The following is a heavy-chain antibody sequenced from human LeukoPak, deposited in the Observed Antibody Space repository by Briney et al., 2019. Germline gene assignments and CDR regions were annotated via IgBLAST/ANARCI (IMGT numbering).Heavy chain of an antibody. CDR1: GFTFRSHS. V-gene: IGHV3-30*04. J-gene: IGHJ4*02. D-gene: IGHD3-10*01. CDR2: ISADGSNK. CDR3: ARVNDYYYGSGSYLAEDY. Sequence: GMSVTVSCPPSGFTFRSHSLQRVRQAPAKGLEGAAVISADGSNKYYADSVKGRFTISRDNSKNTLYLQMNSLRAEDTAVYYCARVNDYYYGSGSYLAEDYWGQGTLVTVSS.